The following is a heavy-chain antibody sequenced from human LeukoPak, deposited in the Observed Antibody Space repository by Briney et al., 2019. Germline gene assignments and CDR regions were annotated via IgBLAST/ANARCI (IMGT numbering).Heavy chain of an antibody. CDR1: RFTFSDYY. D-gene: IGHD6-13*01. Sequence: GGSLRLSCAASRFTFSDYYMSWIRQAPGKGLEWVGRVKGKTDGGTTNYAASVKGRFTISRDDSKNTLYLQMNSLKTEDTAVYYCTTPLAAAGYYWGQGSLVTVSS. CDR2: VKGKTDGGTT. J-gene: IGHJ4*02. V-gene: IGHV3-15*01. CDR3: TTPLAAAGYY.